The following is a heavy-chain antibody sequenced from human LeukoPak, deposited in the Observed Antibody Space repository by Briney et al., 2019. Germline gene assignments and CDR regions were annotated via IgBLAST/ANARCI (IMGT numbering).Heavy chain of an antibody. CDR3: AREYCGGECYYDY. J-gene: IGHJ4*02. V-gene: IGHV3-11*01. CDR2: ISSSGSTI. Sequence: GGSLRLSCAASGFTFSHYYMSWIRQAPAKGLEWVSYISSSGSTIYYADSVKGRFTISRDNAKNSLYLQMNSMRAKDTAVYYCAREYCGGECYYDYWGQGTLVTVSS. D-gene: IGHD2-21*01. CDR1: GFTFSHYY.